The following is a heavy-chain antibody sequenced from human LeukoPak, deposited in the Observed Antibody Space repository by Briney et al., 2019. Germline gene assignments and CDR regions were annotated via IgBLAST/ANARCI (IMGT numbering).Heavy chain of an antibody. J-gene: IGHJ6*03. Sequence: GGSLRLSCAASGFTFISHNMNWVRQAPGKGLEWVSSISRSSTYIYYADSLKGRFTISRDNAKNSLYLQMNSLTAEDTAVYYCAGVSNFYYYMDVWGKGTTVTVSS. CDR2: ISRSSTYI. CDR3: AGVSNFYYYMDV. CDR1: GFTFISHN. V-gene: IGHV3-21*01.